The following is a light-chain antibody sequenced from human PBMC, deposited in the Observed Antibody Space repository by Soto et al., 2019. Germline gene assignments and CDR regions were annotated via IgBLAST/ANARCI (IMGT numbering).Light chain of an antibody. J-gene: IGLJ2*01. CDR1: SSNIGAGYD. V-gene: IGLV1-40*01. CDR3: QSYDSSLSEVV. Sequence: QSVLTQPPSVSGAPGQRVTVSCTGSSSNIGAGYDVHWYQQLPGTTPKLLIYGNNNRPSGVPDRFSGSKSGTSASLAITGLQAEDEADYYCQSYDSSLSEVVFGGGTKLTVL. CDR2: GNN.